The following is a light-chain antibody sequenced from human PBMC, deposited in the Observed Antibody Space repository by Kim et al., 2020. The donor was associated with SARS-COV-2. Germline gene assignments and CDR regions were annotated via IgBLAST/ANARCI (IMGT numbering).Light chain of an antibody. V-gene: IGKV3-11*01. CDR2: DAS. CDR3: QQRNHWPPLT. Sequence: SPEDSPTLSCRASQSVSNYLAWYPQNPGQPPRLLIYDASNRAAGIPARFSGSGSGTDFTLTISSLEPEDFAVYYCQQRNHWPPLTFGGGTKVDIK. J-gene: IGKJ4*01. CDR1: QSVSNY.